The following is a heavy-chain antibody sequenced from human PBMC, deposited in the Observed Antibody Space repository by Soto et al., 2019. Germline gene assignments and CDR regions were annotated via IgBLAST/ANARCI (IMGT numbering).Heavy chain of an antibody. D-gene: IGHD6-19*01. V-gene: IGHV5-51*01. CDR1: GYNFPDYW. Sequence: GESLKISCKGSGYNFPDYWIAWVRQMPGKDLEWMGFIYPGNSETRYSPSFQGQVTISADKSLSTAHLQWGSLKASDTAMYYWARPKGSGRFPPFDYWGQGTLVTVSS. CDR3: ARPKGSGRFPPFDY. CDR2: IYPGNSET. J-gene: IGHJ4*02.